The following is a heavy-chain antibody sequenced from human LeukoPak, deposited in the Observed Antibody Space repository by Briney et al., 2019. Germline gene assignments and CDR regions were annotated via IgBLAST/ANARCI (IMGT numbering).Heavy chain of an antibody. V-gene: IGHV4-34*01. CDR3: AGGYPTAGAFDI. CDR2: INHSGST. CDR1: GGSFSGYY. J-gene: IGHJ3*02. Sequence: PSETLSLTCAVYGGSFSGYYWSWIRRPPGKGLEWIGEINHSGSTNYNPSLKSRVTISVDTSKNQFSLKLSSVTAADTAVYYCAGGYPTAGAFDIWGQGTMVTLSS. D-gene: IGHD6-19*01.